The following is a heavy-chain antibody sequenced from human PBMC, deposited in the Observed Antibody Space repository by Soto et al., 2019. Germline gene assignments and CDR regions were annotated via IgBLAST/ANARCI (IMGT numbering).Heavy chain of an antibody. Sequence: PGGSLRLSCAASGFTFSSYGMHWVRQAPGKGLERVAVIWYDGSNKYYADSVKGRFTISRDNSKNTLYLQMNSLRAEDTAVFYCARVGSYDILTGQVDYWGQGTLVTVSS. CDR2: IWYDGSNK. V-gene: IGHV3-33*01. J-gene: IGHJ4*02. CDR1: GFTFSSYG. CDR3: ARVGSYDILTGQVDY. D-gene: IGHD3-9*01.